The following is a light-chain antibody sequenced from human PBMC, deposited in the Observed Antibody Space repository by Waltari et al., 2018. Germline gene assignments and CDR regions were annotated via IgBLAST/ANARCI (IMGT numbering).Light chain of an antibody. CDR2: GIS. V-gene: IGKV1-39*01. CDR3: QQSNSIPLT. CDR1: QTISRY. J-gene: IGKJ4*01. Sequence: DIQMTQSPSSLSASVGDRVTITCRASQTISRYLNWYQQKPGKAPKLLIYGISSLQSGVPPRFSGSGSRTDFTLTISSLQPEDFATYYCQQSNSIPLTFGGGTKVDIK.